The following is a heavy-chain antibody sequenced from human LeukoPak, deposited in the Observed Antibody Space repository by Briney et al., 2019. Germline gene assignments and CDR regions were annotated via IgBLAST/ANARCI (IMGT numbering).Heavy chain of an antibody. D-gene: IGHD5-24*01. CDR3: ARDGGGGYNQIDF. CDR1: GFTFSNYA. CDR2: VSHDGIQT. J-gene: IGHJ4*02. Sequence: GGSLRLSCAASGFTFSNYAMHWVRQGLVKGLESMAAVSHDGIQTYYADSVKGRFTISRDNSKSTLFLQMNSLRAEDTAVYYFARDGGGGYNQIDFWGQGTLVTVSS. V-gene: IGHV3-30-3*01.